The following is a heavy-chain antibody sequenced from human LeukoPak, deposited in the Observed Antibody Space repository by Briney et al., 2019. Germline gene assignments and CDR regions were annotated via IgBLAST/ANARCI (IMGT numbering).Heavy chain of an antibody. CDR1: GGSISSYY. V-gene: IGHV4-59*01. D-gene: IGHD3-22*01. CDR3: AGANYDSSGVH. CDR2: IYYSGST. Sequence: SETLSLTCTVSGGSISSYYWSWIRQPPGKGLEWIGHIYYSGSTNYNPSLKSRVTISVDTSKNQFSLKLSSVTAADTAVYYCAGANYDSSGVHWGQGTLVTVSS. J-gene: IGHJ4*02.